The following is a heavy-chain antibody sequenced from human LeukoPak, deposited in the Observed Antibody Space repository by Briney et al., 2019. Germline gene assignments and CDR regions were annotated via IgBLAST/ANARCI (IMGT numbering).Heavy chain of an antibody. CDR1: GGTFSSYA. D-gene: IGHD6-6*01. CDR2: IIPIFGTA. CDR3: ATPPRKQLLAEYFQH. Sequence: GASVKVSCKASGGTFSSYAISWVRQAPGQGLEWMGGIIPIFGTANYAQKFQGRVTITADKSTSTAYMELSSLRSEDTAVYYCATPPRKQLLAEYFQHWGQGTLVTVSS. J-gene: IGHJ1*01. V-gene: IGHV1-69*06.